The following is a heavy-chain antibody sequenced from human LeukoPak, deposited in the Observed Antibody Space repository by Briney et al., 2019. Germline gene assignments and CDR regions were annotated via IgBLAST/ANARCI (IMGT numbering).Heavy chain of an antibody. CDR2: ISNDGSNK. D-gene: IGHD6-19*01. CDR3: ARDLAEYSSGWYEIDY. J-gene: IGHJ4*02. CDR1: GFTFSSYA. V-gene: IGHV3-30-3*01. Sequence: GGSLRLSCAASGFTFSSYAMHWVRQAPGKGLEWVAVISNDGSNKYYADSVKGRFTISRDNSKNTLYLQMNSLRAEDTAVYYCARDLAEYSSGWYEIDYWGQGTLVTVSS.